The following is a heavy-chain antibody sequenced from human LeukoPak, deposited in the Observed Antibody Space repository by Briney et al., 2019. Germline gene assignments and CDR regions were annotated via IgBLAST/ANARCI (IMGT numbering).Heavy chain of an antibody. CDR3: ARGGYSYGYMRYFLQ. CDR2: ITTYNGST. Sequence: ASVTDTFMASGYTFTSYGINWVRQAPGQGLEWMGWITTYNGSTNYAQRLQGRVTMTTDTSTSTAYMELRSLRSDDTAVYYCARGGYSYGYMRYFLQGGRGTLVTVSS. CDR1: GYTFTSYG. V-gene: IGHV1-18*01. J-gene: IGHJ4*02. D-gene: IGHD5-18*01.